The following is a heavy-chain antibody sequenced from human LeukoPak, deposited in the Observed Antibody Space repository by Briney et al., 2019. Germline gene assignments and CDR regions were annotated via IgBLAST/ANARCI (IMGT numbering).Heavy chain of an antibody. Sequence: SETLSLTCTVSGGSISSGGYYWSWVRQHPGKGLEWIGYIYYSGSTYYNPSLKSRVTISVDTSKNQFSLKLSSVTAADTAVYYCARAPYSSSYDYWGQGTLVTVSS. CDR1: GGSISSGGYY. J-gene: IGHJ4*02. D-gene: IGHD6-13*01. CDR3: ARAPYSSSYDY. V-gene: IGHV4-31*03. CDR2: IYYSGST.